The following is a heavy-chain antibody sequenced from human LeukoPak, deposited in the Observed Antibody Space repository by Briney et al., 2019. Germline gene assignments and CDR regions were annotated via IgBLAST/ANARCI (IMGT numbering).Heavy chain of an antibody. CDR3: ARDRYSGSYYAWN. V-gene: IGHV4-39*07. CDR2: IYYSGST. Sequence: SETLSLTCTVSGGSITSSSYYWGWLRQPPGKGLEWIGSIYYSGSTYYKPSLKSRVTISVDTSKNQFSLKLSSVTAADTAVYYCARDRYSGSYYAWNWGQGTLVTVSS. J-gene: IGHJ4*02. D-gene: IGHD1-26*01. CDR1: GGSITSSSYY.